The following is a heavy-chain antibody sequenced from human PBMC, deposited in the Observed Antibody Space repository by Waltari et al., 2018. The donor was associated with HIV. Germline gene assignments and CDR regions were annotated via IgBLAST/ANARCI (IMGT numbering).Heavy chain of an antibody. CDR2: IYHSGTT. D-gene: IGHD3-9*01. CDR1: GYSIHRGYY. Sequence: QVQLQESGPGLVKPSETLSLTCAVSGYSIHRGYYWGLIRQPPGKGLEWIGSIYHSGTTFYNPSLESRVTISVDTSTNQFSLKLSSVTAADTAVHYCARGNLVDCAFDIWGQGTMVTVSS. J-gene: IGHJ3*02. V-gene: IGHV4-38-2*01. CDR3: ARGNLVDCAFDI.